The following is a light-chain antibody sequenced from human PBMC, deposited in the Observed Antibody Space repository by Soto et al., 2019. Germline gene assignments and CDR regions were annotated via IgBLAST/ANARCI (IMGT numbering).Light chain of an antibody. J-gene: IGLJ3*02. V-gene: IGLV1-40*01. CDR1: TSNIGAGYD. CDR3: QSYDNSLSGWV. CDR2: ANN. Sequence: QSVLTQPPSVSGAPGQRVTIPCTGTTSNIGAGYDVHWYQQVPGTAPKLLIYANNNRPSGVPDRFSGSKSGTSATLAFTGLQAEDETDYYCQSYDNSLSGWVFGGGTKVTVL.